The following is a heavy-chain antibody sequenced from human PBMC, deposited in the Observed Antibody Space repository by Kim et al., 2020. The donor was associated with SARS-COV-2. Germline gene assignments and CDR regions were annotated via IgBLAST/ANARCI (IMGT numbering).Heavy chain of an antibody. V-gene: IGHV3-15*01. D-gene: IGHD3-3*01. J-gene: IGHJ6*02. CDR1: GFTFSNAW. CDR3: TTDKGTYYDFWSGYYRALGGIDV. CDR2: IKSKTDGGTT. Sequence: GGSLRLSCAASGFTFSNAWMSWVRQAPGKGLEWVGRIKSKTDGGTTDYAAPVKGRFTISRDDSKNTLYLQMNSLKTEDTAVYYCTTDKGTYYDFWSGYYRALGGIDVWGQGTTVTVSS.